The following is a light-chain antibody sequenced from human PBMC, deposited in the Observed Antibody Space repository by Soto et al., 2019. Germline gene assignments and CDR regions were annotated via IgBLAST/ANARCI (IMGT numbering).Light chain of an antibody. V-gene: IGLV2-14*01. CDR2: EVS. CDR3: ASSTSSSTSVI. CDR1: SSDVGGYKY. Sequence: QSVLTQPASVSGSPGQSITISCTGTSSDVGGYKYVSWYQQHPDKAPKLIIFEVSNRPSGISSRFSGSKSGNTASLTISGLHAEDEADYYCASSTSSSTSVIFGRGTKLTVL. J-gene: IGLJ2*01.